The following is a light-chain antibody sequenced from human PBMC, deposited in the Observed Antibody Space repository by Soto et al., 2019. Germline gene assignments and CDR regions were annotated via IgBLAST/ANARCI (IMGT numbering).Light chain of an antibody. J-gene: IGKJ1*01. Sequence: EIVLTQSPGTLSLSPGERVTLSCRASQSVNSDFLAWYQQKPGQAPRLLIYSASNRATGVPDRFSGGGSGTDFTLTISRLEPEDFAVYYCQHYGSAPRTFGQGT. CDR1: QSVNSDF. V-gene: IGKV3-20*01. CDR2: SAS. CDR3: QHYGSAPRT.